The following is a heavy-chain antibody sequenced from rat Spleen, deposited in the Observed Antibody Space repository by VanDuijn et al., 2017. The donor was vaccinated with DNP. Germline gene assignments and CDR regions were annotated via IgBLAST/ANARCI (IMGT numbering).Heavy chain of an antibody. Sequence: EVQLVESGGGLVQPGRSLKLSCVASGFTFNYYWMTWIRHVPGKGLEWVASITSSGGSTNYRDSVRGRFTISRDNAENTIYLQMNSLRSEDTGTYYCVKHLDAWGQGTSVTVSS. J-gene: IGHJ4*01. V-gene: IGHV5-31*01. CDR1: GFTFNYYW. CDR3: VKHLDA. CDR2: ITSSGGST.